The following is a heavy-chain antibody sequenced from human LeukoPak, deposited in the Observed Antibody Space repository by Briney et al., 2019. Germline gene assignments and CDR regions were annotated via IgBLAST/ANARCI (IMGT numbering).Heavy chain of an antibody. Sequence: GGSLRLSCSASGFPLSSYAMHWVRQAPGRGLEYVSAISDSGGSTYYADSVKGRFTISRDNSKNTLYLQMSSLRAEDTAVYFCVRGYSFGPYGMDVWGQGTTVTVSS. CDR1: GFPLSSYA. CDR3: VRGYSFGPYGMDV. V-gene: IGHV3-64D*09. D-gene: IGHD2-15*01. CDR2: ISDSGGST. J-gene: IGHJ6*02.